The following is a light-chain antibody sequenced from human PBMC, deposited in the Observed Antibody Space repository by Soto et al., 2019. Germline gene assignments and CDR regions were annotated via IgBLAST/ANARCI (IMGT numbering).Light chain of an antibody. V-gene: IGKV3-20*01. CDR1: QSVSSSY. CDR3: QQDGSSPIT. CDR2: GAS. Sequence: ETLITQSPGPLSVSPDKIATLSCRASQSVSSSYLAWYQQKPGQAPRLLIHGASSRATGIPDRISGSGSGTDFTLTISSLEPEDFAVYYCQQDGSSPITFGQGTRLEIK. J-gene: IGKJ5*01.